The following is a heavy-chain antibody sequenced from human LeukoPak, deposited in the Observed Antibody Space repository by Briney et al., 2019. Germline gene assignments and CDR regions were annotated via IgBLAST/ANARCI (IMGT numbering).Heavy chain of an antibody. CDR1: GFTFNTNA. J-gene: IGHJ4*02. CDR3: ALTYYFDRRGYSYFDY. Sequence: GGSLRLSCAASGFTFNTNAMSWVRQAPGKGLEWVSAISGRTGGTYYADSVKGRFTISRDKSKNTLHLQMDSLRPEDTAMYYCALTYYFDRRGYSYFDYWGQGALVTVSS. CDR2: ISGRTGGT. D-gene: IGHD3-22*01. V-gene: IGHV3-23*01.